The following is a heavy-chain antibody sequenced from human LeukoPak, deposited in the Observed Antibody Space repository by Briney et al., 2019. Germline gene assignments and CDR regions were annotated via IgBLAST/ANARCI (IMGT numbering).Heavy chain of an antibody. D-gene: IGHD3-22*01. V-gene: IGHV3-64*01. CDR1: GFTFSSYA. CDR2: ISSNGGST. CDR3: ARVLDYYDSSGYYAFDY. J-gene: IGHJ4*02. Sequence: GGSLRLSCAASGFTFSSYAMHWVRQAPGKGLEYVSAISSNGGSTYYANSVKGRFTISRDNSKNTLYLQMNSLRAEDTAVYYCARVLDYYDSSGYYAFDYWGQGTLVTVSS.